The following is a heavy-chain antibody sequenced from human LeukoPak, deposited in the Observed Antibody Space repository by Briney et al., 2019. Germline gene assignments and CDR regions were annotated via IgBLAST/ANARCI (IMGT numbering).Heavy chain of an antibody. V-gene: IGHV3-30*14. Sequence: GGSLRLSCAASGFTFSSYAMHWVRQAPGKGLEWVAVISYDGSNKYYADSVKGRFTISRDNSKNTLNLQMNSLRAEDTAVYYCASWPGAWYGEDSWGRGTLVTVSS. D-gene: IGHD3-10*01. J-gene: IGHJ4*02. CDR1: GFTFSSYA. CDR3: ASWPGAWYGEDS. CDR2: ISYDGSNK.